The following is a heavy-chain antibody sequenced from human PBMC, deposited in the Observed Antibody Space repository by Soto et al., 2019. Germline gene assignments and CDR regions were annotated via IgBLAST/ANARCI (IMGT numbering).Heavy chain of an antibody. CDR1: GLTFSSYS. CDR3: EILKTNERNFH. V-gene: IGHV3-23*01. Sequence: PGGSLRLSCAASGLTFSSYSMNWVRQAPGTGLEWVSTITGGGANTYYADSVKGRFTVSRDNSKNTLYLQMNSLRAEDTAVYYCEILKTNERNFHWGQGTLVTVSS. D-gene: IGHD1-1*01. J-gene: IGHJ4*02. CDR2: ITGGGANT.